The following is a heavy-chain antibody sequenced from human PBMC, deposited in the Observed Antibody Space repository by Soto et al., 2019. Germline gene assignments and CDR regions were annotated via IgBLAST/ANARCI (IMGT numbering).Heavy chain of an antibody. J-gene: IGHJ3*02. Sequence: XETLSLTCTVSGGSISSSSYYWGWIRQPPGKGLEWIGSIYYSGSTYYNPSLKSRVTISVDTSKNQFSLKLSSVTAADTAVYYCARHLFSSGWYLIWGQGTMVTVSS. CDR2: IYYSGST. CDR3: ARHLFSSGWYLI. D-gene: IGHD6-19*01. V-gene: IGHV4-39*01. CDR1: GGSISSSSYY.